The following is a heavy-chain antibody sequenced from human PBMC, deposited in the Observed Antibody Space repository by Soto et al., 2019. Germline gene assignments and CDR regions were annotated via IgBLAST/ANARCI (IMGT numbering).Heavy chain of an antibody. CDR1: GYTFTSYA. CDR3: ARGGSGITGTTYAFDI. J-gene: IGHJ3*02. CDR2: INAGNGNT. D-gene: IGHD1-20*01. Sequence: ASVKVSCKASGYTFTSYAMHWVRQAPGQRLEWMGWINAGNGNTKYSQKFQGRVTITRDTSASTAYMELSSLRSEDTAVYYCARGGSGITGTTYAFDIWGQGTMVTV. V-gene: IGHV1-3*01.